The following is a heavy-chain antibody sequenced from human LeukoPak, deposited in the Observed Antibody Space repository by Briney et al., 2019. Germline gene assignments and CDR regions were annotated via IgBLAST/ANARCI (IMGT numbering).Heavy chain of an antibody. CDR1: GFTFDDYD. D-gene: IGHD2-15*01. J-gene: IGHJ4*02. CDR2: INWNGGST. V-gene: IGHV3-20*04. CDR3: AKDSSRWYGPDDYFDN. Sequence: GGSMRLSRAASGFTFDDYDMSWVRQAPGKGLEWVSGINWNGGSTGYADSVKGRFTISRDNSKNSMYLQMNSLRSEDTALYYCAKDSSRWYGPDDYFDNWGQGTLVTVSS.